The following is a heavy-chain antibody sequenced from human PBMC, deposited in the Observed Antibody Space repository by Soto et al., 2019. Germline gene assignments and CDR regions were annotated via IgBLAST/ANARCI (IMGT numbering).Heavy chain of an antibody. D-gene: IGHD2-2*01. J-gene: IGHJ6*02. Sequence: QVQLVESGGGVVQPGRSLRLSCTASGFTFSTYAMHWVRQAPGKGLEWVAIMSNDGSNKYYADSVEGRFTISRDNSKNTLYLQMNSLRTEDTAVYYGARERPAPTDYYYGADVWGQGTTVTVSS. CDR3: ARERPAPTDYYYGADV. CDR1: GFTFSTYA. V-gene: IGHV3-30-3*01. CDR2: MSNDGSNK.